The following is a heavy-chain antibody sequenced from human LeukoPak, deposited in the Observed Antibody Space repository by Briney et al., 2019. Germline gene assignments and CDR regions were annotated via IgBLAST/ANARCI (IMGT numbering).Heavy chain of an antibody. Sequence: GASVKVSCKASGYTFTSYAMNWVRQAPGQGLEWMGWINTNTGNPTYAQGFTGRFVFSLDTSVSTAYLQISSLKAEDTAVYYCARGGDTAMVNPLYYYYYYGMDVWGQGTTVTVSS. CDR1: GYTFTSYA. D-gene: IGHD5-18*01. CDR3: ARGGDTAMVNPLYYYYYYGMDV. CDR2: INTNTGNP. V-gene: IGHV7-4-1*02. J-gene: IGHJ6*02.